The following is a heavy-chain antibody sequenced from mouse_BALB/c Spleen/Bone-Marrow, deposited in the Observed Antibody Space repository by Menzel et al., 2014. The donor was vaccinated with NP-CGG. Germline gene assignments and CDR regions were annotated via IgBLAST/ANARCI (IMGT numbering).Heavy chain of an antibody. CDR2: IRNKANGYTT. D-gene: IGHD1-1*02. J-gene: IGHJ2*01. V-gene: IGHV7-3*02. CDR3: ARDKGGILFDY. CDR1: GFTFTDYY. Sequence: DVMLVESGGGLVQPGGSLRLSCATSGFTFTDYYMNWVRQPPGKALEWLGFIRNKANGYTTEYSASVKGRFTISRDNSQSILYFQMNTLRAEDSATYYCARDKGGILFDYWGQGTTLTVSS.